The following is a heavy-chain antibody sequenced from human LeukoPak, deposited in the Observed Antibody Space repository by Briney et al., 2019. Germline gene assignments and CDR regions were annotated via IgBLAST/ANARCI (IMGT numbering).Heavy chain of an antibody. CDR2: ISSSSSYI. D-gene: IGHD1-26*01. Sequence: GGSLRLSCAASGFTFSSYSMNWVRQAPGKGLEWVSSISSSSSYIYYADSVKGRFTISRDNAKNSLYLQMNSLRAEDTAVYYCARDRDIVGATTDAFDIWGQGTMVTVSS. CDR3: ARDRDIVGATTDAFDI. J-gene: IGHJ3*02. V-gene: IGHV3-21*01. CDR1: GFTFSSYS.